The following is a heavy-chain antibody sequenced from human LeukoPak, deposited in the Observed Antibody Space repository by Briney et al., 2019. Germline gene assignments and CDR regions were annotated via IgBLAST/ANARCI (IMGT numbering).Heavy chain of an antibody. Sequence: GGSLRLSCAASGFTFSSYAMHWVRQAPGKGLEWVAVISYDGSNKYYADSVKGRFTISRDNSKNTLYLQMNSLRAEDTAVYYCARDPPGSSWAPYAFDIWGQGTMVTVSS. J-gene: IGHJ3*02. D-gene: IGHD6-13*01. CDR3: ARDPPGSSWAPYAFDI. CDR2: ISYDGSNK. CDR1: GFTFSSYA. V-gene: IGHV3-30*04.